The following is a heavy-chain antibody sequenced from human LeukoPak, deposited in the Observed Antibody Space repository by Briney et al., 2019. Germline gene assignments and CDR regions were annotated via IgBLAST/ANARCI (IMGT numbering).Heavy chain of an antibody. V-gene: IGHV4-59*01. CDR3: ARGSGSGSWYFDL. J-gene: IGHJ2*01. CDR2: IYYSGST. Sequence: SETLSLTCTVSGGSISSYYWSWIRQPPGKGLEWIGYIYYSGSTNYNPSLKSRVTISVDTSKNQLSLKLSSVTAADTAVYYCARGSGSGSWYFDLWGRGTLVTVSS. D-gene: IGHD2-15*01. CDR1: GGSISSYY.